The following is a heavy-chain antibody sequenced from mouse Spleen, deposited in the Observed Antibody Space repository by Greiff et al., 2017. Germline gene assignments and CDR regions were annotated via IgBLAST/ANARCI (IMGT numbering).Heavy chain of an antibody. CDR2: ISSGGSYT. V-gene: IGHV5-9-1*01. J-gene: IGHJ2*01. Sequence: EVNLVESGGGLVKPGGSLKLSCAASGFTFSSYAMSWVRQTPEKRLEWVATISSGGSYTYYPDSVKGRFTISRDNAKNTLYLQMSSLRSEDTAMYYCARILDYFDYWGQGTTLTVSS. CDR3: ARILDYFDY. CDR1: GFTFSSYA.